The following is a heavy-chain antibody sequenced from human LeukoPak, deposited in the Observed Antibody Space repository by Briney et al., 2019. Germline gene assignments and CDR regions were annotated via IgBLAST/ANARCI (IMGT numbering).Heavy chain of an antibody. Sequence: GSLRLSCAASGFTFNDYYMSWIRQAPGEGLEWVSYISSSGSTIYYADSVKGRFTISRDNAKNSLYLQMNSLRAEDTAVYYCARDRSDYYGSGPLDYWGQGTLVTVSS. CDR1: GFTFNDYY. CDR3: ARDRSDYYGSGPLDY. J-gene: IGHJ4*02. CDR2: ISSSGSTI. D-gene: IGHD3-10*01. V-gene: IGHV3-11*01.